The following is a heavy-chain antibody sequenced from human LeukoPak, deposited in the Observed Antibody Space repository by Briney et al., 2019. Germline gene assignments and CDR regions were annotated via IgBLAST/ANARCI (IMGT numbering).Heavy chain of an antibody. V-gene: IGHV3-9*01. D-gene: IGHD5-12*01. CDR3: AKGNIVATTVLGSDAFDI. J-gene: IGHJ3*02. Sequence: GGSLRLSCAASGFTFDDYAMHWVRQAPGKGLEWVSGISWNSGSIGYADSVKGRFTISRDNAKNSLYLQMNSLRAEDTALYYCAKGNIVATTVLGSDAFDIWGQGTMVTVSS. CDR2: ISWNSGSI. CDR1: GFTFDDYA.